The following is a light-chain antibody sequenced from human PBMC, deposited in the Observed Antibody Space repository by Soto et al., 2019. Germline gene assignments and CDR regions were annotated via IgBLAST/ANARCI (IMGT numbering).Light chain of an antibody. CDR2: GAS. V-gene: IGKV3-20*01. CDR3: HQYGRSPRGT. Sequence: DIGLTQSPGTLSSSPGGRATLSCRASQSVTDNYLAWYQQKPGQAPRLLIYGASSRATGIPDRFSGSGSGTDFTLTISRLEPEDFAMYYCHQYGRSPRGTFGQGTKVEIK. CDR1: QSVTDNY. J-gene: IGKJ1*01.